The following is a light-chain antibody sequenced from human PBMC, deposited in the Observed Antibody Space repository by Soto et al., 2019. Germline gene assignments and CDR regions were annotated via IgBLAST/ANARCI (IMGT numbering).Light chain of an antibody. CDR1: SSDVGAYNH. J-gene: IGLJ1*01. CDR3: SSYTSSSTYV. V-gene: IGLV2-14*01. CDR2: DVS. Sequence: QSVLTQPASVSGSPGQPITISCTGTSSDVGAYNHVSWYQHHPGKAPKLMIYDVSNRPSGVSNRFSGSKSGYTASLTISGLLAEDEADYYCSSYTSSSTYVFGTGTKVTVL.